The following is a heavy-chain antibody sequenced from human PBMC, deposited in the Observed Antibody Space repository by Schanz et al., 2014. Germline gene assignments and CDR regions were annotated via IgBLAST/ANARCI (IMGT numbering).Heavy chain of an antibody. CDR3: AKCIGWYGRCAFDI. Sequence: VQLVESGGGGVQPGGSLRLSCAASGFTASSNYMTWVRQAPGKGLEWVAVIYSGGSTFYTDSVKGRFTISRDNSKNTLYLQMNSLIAEDTAVYYCAKCIGWYGRCAFDIWGQGTMVTVSS. J-gene: IGHJ3*02. D-gene: IGHD6-19*01. CDR2: IYSGGST. CDR1: GFTASSNY. V-gene: IGHV3-53*01.